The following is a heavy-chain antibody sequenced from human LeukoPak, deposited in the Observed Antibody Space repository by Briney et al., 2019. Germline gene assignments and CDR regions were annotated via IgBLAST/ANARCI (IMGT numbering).Heavy chain of an antibody. D-gene: IGHD1-26*01. CDR1: GFTFSSYA. J-gene: IGHJ6*03. CDR3: AKDSKIVGPTFRSYHYMDV. CDR2: MSGSGGTT. Sequence: GGSLRLSCAASGFTFSSYAMSWVRQAPGKGLEWVSGMSGSGGTTYHADSVKGRFTISRDNSKNTLYMQMNSLGAEDTAVYYCAKDSKIVGPTFRSYHYMDVWGKGTTVTVSS. V-gene: IGHV3-23*01.